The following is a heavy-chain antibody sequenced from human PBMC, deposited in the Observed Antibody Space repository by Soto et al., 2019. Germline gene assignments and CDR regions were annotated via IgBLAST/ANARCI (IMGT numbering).Heavy chain of an antibody. CDR3: ARDLQRYYYDSGSYSSMDL. D-gene: IGHD3-10*01. J-gene: IGHJ6*02. CDR2: MSSSSSSI. Sequence: EVQLLESGGGLVKPGGSLRLSCAASGFTFSSYSMNLFRQAPGKGLEWVSSMSSSSSSIDYEDSVKGRITSSRDNAKNSLYLQVNSLRAEEPAVYYCARDLQRYYYDSGSYSSMDLWGPGTTVPGSS. CDR1: GFTFSSYS. V-gene: IGHV3-21*01.